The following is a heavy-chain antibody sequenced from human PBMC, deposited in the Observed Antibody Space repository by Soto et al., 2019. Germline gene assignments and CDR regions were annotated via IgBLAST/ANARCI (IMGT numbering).Heavy chain of an antibody. Sequence: QLHLQESGPGLVKPSETLSLTCTVSGGSISSNTYYWGWIRQPPGKGLEWIGSTYDSGTTYYNPSLKXRXTLXVDTSKNPSSLKLSSLTAADTAVYYCVMGLYGDQASSAFDILGQGTMVTVSS. D-gene: IGHD4-17*01. J-gene: IGHJ3*02. CDR3: VMGLYGDQASSAFDI. CDR2: TYDSGTT. CDR1: GGSISSNTYY. V-gene: IGHV4-39*01.